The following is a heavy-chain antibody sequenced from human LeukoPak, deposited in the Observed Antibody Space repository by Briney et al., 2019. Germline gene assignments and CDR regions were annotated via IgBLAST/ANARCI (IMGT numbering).Heavy chain of an antibody. CDR2: ISYDGSNK. D-gene: IGHD3-3*01. V-gene: IGHV3-30-3*01. Sequence: GGSLRLSCAASGFTFSSYAMHWVRQAPGKGLEWVAVISYDGSNKYYADSVKGRFTISRDNSKNTLYLQMNSLRAEDTAVYYCARDTRPDWSGYFDYWGQGTLVTVSS. CDR1: GFTFSSYA. J-gene: IGHJ4*02. CDR3: ARDTRPDWSGYFDY.